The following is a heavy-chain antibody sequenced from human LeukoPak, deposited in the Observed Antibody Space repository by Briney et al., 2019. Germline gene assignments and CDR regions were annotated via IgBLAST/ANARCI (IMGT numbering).Heavy chain of an antibody. V-gene: IGHV3-23*01. CDR1: GLTFSSHA. J-gene: IGHJ4*02. CDR3: ASRPPSETYFGVFDY. Sequence: GGSLRLSCAASGLTFSSHAMSWVRQAPGKGLEWVSGITGSGGTTYHAESLKGRFTISRDNSKNTVYLQMNSLRVEDTAVYYCASRPPSETYFGVFDYWGQGILVTVSS. D-gene: IGHD1-26*01. CDR2: ITGSGGTT.